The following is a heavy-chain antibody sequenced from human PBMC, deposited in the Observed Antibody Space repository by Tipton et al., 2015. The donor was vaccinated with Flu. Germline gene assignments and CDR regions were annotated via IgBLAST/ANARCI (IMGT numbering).Heavy chain of an antibody. CDR1: GFTFSSYG. J-gene: IGHJ4*02. V-gene: IGHV3-33*01. CDR3: ARDRNDYYDSSGYVLGFDMDY. Sequence: QLVQSGGGVVQPGRSLRLSCAASGFTFSSYGMHWVRQAPGKGLEWVAVIWYDGSNKYYADSVKGRFTISRDNSKNTLYLQMNSLRAEDTAVYYCARDRNDYYDSSGYVLGFDMDYWGQGTLVTVSS. CDR2: IWYDGSNK. D-gene: IGHD3-22*01.